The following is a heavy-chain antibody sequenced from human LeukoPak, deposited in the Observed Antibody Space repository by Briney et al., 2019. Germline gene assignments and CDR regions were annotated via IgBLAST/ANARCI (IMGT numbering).Heavy chain of an antibody. J-gene: IGHJ4*02. V-gene: IGHV5-51*01. CDR3: ARNFESCGGDCYDF. CDR2: IFPGGSDI. D-gene: IGHD2-21*02. CDR1: GYSFISYW. Sequence: GESLKISCKGSGYSFISYWIGWVRQMPGKGLEWLGIIFPGGSDIRYSPSFQGRITISADKSISTAYLQWISLKASDTAIYYCARNFESCGGDCYDFWGQGTLVTVSS.